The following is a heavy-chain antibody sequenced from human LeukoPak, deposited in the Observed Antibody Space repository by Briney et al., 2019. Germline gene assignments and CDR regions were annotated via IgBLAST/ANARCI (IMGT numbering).Heavy chain of an antibody. CDR2: IYSGGST. Sequence: GGSLRLSCAASGFTVSRNYMSWVRQAPGKGLEWVSVIYSGGSTYYADSVKGRFTISRDNSKNTLYLQMNSLRAEDTAVYYCARGGATIFGVVIKDYYYMDVWGKGTTVTVSS. CDR1: GFTVSRNY. D-gene: IGHD3-3*01. CDR3: ARGGATIFGVVIKDYYYMDV. J-gene: IGHJ6*03. V-gene: IGHV3-53*01.